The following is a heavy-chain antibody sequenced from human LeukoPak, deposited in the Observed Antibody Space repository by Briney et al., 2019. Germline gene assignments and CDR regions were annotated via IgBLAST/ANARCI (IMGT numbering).Heavy chain of an antibody. CDR2: ISADGGST. CDR3: AKESGKFDY. Sequence: QPGGSLRLSCVASGLNFDDSAMHWVRQAPGKGLEWVSLISADGGSTFSAESVKGRFSISRDNSKNSLYLQMNSLRSEDTAMYYGAKESGKFDYGGKGTLVAVSS. V-gene: IGHV3-43*02. J-gene: IGHJ4*02. CDR1: GLNFDDSA.